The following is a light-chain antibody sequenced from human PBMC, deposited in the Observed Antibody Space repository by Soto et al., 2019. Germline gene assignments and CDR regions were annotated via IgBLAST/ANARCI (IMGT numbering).Light chain of an antibody. CDR2: SVS. CDR1: ESLGSSY. CDR3: QHYGSSPLT. Sequence: EIVLTQSPGTLSLFPGDRATLSCRASESLGSSYLAWYQQRAGQAPRLLMYSVSSRAAGIPDRFSGSGSATDFTLTISRLEPEDFAVYYCQHYGSSPLTFGGGTKVDIK. J-gene: IGKJ4*01. V-gene: IGKV3-20*01.